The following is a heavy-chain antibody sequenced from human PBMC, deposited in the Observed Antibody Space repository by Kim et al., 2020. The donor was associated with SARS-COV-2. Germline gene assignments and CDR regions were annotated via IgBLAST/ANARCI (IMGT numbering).Heavy chain of an antibody. CDR3: ARGNWIQLWFFLDY. Sequence: SETLSLTCTVSGGSISSSSYYWGWIRQPPGKGLEWIGSIYYSGSTYYNPSLKSRVTISVDTSKNQFSLKLSSVTAADTAVYYCARGNWIQLWFFLDYWGQGTLVTVSS. V-gene: IGHV4-39*01. CDR1: GGSISSSSYY. J-gene: IGHJ4*02. D-gene: IGHD5-18*01. CDR2: IYYSGST.